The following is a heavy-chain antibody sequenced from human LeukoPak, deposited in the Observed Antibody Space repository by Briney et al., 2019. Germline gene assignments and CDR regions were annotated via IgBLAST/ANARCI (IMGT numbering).Heavy chain of an antibody. J-gene: IGHJ2*01. CDR1: GGSISSYY. CDR2: IYTSGST. D-gene: IGHD2-2*02. V-gene: IGHV4-4*07. CDR3: ARGCSSTSCYTGYFDL. Sequence: PSETLCLTCTVSGGSISSYYWSWIRQPAGKGLEWIGRIYTSGSTNYNPSLKSRVTMSVDTSKNQFSLKLSSVTAADTAVYYCARGCSSTSCYTGYFDLWGRGTLVTVSS.